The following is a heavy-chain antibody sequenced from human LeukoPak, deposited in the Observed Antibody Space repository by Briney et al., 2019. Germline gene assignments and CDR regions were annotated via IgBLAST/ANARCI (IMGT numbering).Heavy chain of an antibody. CDR2: INHSGST. J-gene: IGHJ5*02. V-gene: IGHV4-34*01. Sequence: SETLSLTCAVYGGSFSGYYWSWIRQPPGKGLEWIGEINHSGSTNYNPSLKSRVTISVDTSKNQFSQKLSSVTAADTAVYYCARARTRAGGKRAKLNNWFDPWGQGTLVTVSS. CDR1: GGSFSGYY. CDR3: ARARTRAGGKRAKLNNWFDP. D-gene: IGHD3-16*01.